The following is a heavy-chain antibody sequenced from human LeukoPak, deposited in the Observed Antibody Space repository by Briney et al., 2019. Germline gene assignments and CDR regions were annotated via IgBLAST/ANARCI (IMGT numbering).Heavy chain of an antibody. CDR2: ISGSGGST. CDR3: AKGGSGYSYGYDY. CDR1: GFTFSSYA. D-gene: IGHD5-18*01. Sequence: GGSLRLSCAASGFTFSSYAMSWVRQAPGKGLEWVSAISGSGGSTYYADSVKGRFTISRDNSKNTLYLQMNSLRAEDTAVYYCAKGGSGYSYGYDYWGQRTLVTVSS. J-gene: IGHJ4*02. V-gene: IGHV3-23*01.